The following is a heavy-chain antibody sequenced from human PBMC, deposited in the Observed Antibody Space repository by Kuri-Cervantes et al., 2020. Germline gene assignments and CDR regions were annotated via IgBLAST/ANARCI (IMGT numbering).Heavy chain of an antibody. CDR1: GGTFSSYA. CDR3: AREDYCSGGSCYSRVDWFDP. CDR2: INPNSGGT. Sequence: GESLKISCKASGGTFSSYAISWVRQAPGQGLEWMGWINPNSGGTNYAQKFRGRVTMTRDTSISTAYMELSRLRSDDTAVYYCAREDYCSGGSCYSRVDWFDPWGQGTLVTVSS. J-gene: IGHJ5*02. D-gene: IGHD2-15*01. V-gene: IGHV1-2*02.